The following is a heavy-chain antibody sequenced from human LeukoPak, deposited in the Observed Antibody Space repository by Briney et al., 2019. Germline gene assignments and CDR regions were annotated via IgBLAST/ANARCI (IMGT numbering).Heavy chain of an antibody. Sequence: PETLSLTCSVSGDSISSSSYYWGWIRQPPGKGLEWIGSINYSGNTYYNASLKSRVTISVDTSKNQFSLKLSSVTAADTAVYYCASPSSSSSTYDYWGQGTLVTVSS. CDR1: GDSISSSSYY. CDR2: INYSGNT. V-gene: IGHV4-39*01. D-gene: IGHD6-6*01. CDR3: ASPSSSSSTYDY. J-gene: IGHJ4*02.